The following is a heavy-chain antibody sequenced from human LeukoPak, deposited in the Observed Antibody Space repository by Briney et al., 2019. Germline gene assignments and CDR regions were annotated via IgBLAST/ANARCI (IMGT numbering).Heavy chain of an antibody. CDR1: GFTFSAYA. D-gene: IGHD3-22*01. CDR2: ITTGGSSI. J-gene: IGHJ4*02. Sequence: PGGALRLSCAASGFTFSAYAMTWVRQAAGKGLECVSHITTGGSSIFYADSVKGRFTISRDNAKNTVYLQMNSLRVEDTAVYYCARGGYLTYLIDYWGQGTLVTVSS. V-gene: IGHV3-48*04. CDR3: ARGGYLTYLIDY.